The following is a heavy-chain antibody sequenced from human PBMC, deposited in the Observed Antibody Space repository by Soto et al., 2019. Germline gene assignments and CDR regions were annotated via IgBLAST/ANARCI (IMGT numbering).Heavy chain of an antibody. J-gene: IGHJ4*02. CDR3: ASRDPGTSVDY. D-gene: IGHD1-7*01. V-gene: IGHV4-4*02. Sequence: QVQLQESGPGLVKPSGTLSLTCAVSGGSFTSNNWWTWVRQPPGQGLEWIGEIYRTGSTNYNPSLQSRVTISPDKSENPSSLKVTSLTAADTAVYYCASRDPGTSVDYWGQGTLVTVSS. CDR2: IYRTGST. CDR1: GGSFTSNNW.